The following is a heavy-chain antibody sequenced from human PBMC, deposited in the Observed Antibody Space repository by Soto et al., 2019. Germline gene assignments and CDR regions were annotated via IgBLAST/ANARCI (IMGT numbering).Heavy chain of an antibody. D-gene: IGHD2-15*01. V-gene: IGHV4-59*01. Sequence: QVQLQESGPGLVKPSETLSLTCTVSGGSISNYYWSWVRQPPGKGLEWIGYIYDSGSTNYNPSLKSRVTISVDTSKNQFSLRLTSVTAADTAVYYCAADPRYWGQGTLVTVSS. CDR3: AADPRY. CDR1: GGSISNYY. J-gene: IGHJ4*02. CDR2: IYDSGST.